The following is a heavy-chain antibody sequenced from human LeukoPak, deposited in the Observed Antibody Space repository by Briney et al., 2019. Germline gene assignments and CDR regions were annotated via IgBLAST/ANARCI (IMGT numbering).Heavy chain of an antibody. CDR1: GYTITNYY. D-gene: IGHD3-10*01. CDR3: ARDGSGSRRAFDI. V-gene: IGHV1-46*01. J-gene: IGHJ3*02. Sequence: ASVKVSFKAFGYTITNYYMHWVRQAPGQGLEWMGLINPSSVSTSYPQKFQGRVTMTRDTSTSTVYMELSSLRSEDTAVYYCARDGSGSRRAFDIWGQGTMVTVSS. CDR2: INPSSVST.